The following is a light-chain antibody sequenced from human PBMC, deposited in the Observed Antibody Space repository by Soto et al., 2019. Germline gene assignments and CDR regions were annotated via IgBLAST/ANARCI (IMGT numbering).Light chain of an antibody. V-gene: IGKV1-5*03. CDR2: KAS. J-gene: IGKJ1*01. CDR3: QHYNSYSEA. Sequence: DIQVTQSPSTLSAFVGDRSTIICRASQTISSWLAWYQQKPGKAPKLLIYKASTLKSGVPSRFSGSGSGTEFTLTISSLQPDDFATYYCQHYNSYSEAFGQGTKVDIK. CDR1: QTISSW.